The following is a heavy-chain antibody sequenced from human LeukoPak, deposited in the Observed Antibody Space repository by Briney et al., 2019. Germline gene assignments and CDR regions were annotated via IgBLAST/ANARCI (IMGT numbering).Heavy chain of an antibody. Sequence: SETLSLTCAVYGGSFSGYYWSWLRQPPGKGLEWIGEINHSGSTNYNPSLTSRVTISVDTSKNQFSLKLSSVTAADTAVYYCARGPERWLQSGTRFDYWGQGTLVTVSS. J-gene: IGHJ4*02. CDR2: INHSGST. D-gene: IGHD5-24*01. CDR1: GGSFSGYY. V-gene: IGHV4-34*01. CDR3: ARGPERWLQSGTRFDY.